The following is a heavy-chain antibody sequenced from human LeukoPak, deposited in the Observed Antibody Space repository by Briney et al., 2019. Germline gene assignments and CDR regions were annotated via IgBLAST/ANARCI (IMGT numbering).Heavy chain of an antibody. D-gene: IGHD3-16*02. CDR3: ARSRTNYDYVWGSYRGDMDV. CDR1: GGSISSYY. J-gene: IGHJ6*03. Sequence: PSETLSLTCTVSGGSISSYYWSWIRQPPGKGLEWIGYIYYSGSTNYNPSLKSRVTISVETSKNQFSLKLSSVTAADTAVYYCARSRTNYDYVWGSYRGDMDVWGKGTTVTISS. CDR2: IYYSGST. V-gene: IGHV4-59*01.